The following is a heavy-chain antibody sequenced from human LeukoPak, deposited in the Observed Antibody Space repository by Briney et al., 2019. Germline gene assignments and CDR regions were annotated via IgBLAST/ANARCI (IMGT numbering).Heavy chain of an antibody. D-gene: IGHD6-13*01. CDR3: ARSPGWAAAGNEYYFDY. J-gene: IGHJ4*02. CDR2: IHYSGST. V-gene: IGHV4-59*01. Sequence: KPSETLALTFTVSGGSISNYYWSWIRQPPGKGLEWIAFIHYSGSTHYNPSLKSRVTISLDTSKNQFPLKLSSVTAADTAVYYCARSPGWAAAGNEYYFDYWGQGILVTVSS. CDR1: GGSISNYY.